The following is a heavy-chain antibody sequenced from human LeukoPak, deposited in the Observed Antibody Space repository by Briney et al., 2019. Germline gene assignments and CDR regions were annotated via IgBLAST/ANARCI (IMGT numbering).Heavy chain of an antibody. D-gene: IGHD3-16*02. J-gene: IGHJ4*02. V-gene: IGHV4-34*01. Sequence: GSLRLSCAASGFTFSSYAMHWVRQPPGKGLEWIGEINHSGSTNYNPSLKSRVTISVDTSKNQFSLKLSSVTAADTAVYYCARLTVRGVIGYLDYWGQGTLVTVSS. CDR2: INHSGST. CDR1: GFTFSSYA. CDR3: ARLTVRGVIGYLDY.